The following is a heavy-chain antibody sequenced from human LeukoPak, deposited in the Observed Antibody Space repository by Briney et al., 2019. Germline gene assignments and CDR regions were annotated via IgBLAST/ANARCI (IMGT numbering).Heavy chain of an antibody. CDR3: AKDTSLRTSYHGYFDF. CDR1: GSTFSAYA. CDR2: LTLSGTNT. Sequence: GGSLRLTCAASGSTFSAYAMSWVCQAPGKGLEWVSALTLSGTNTHYADSVKGRFTISRDVSKSTLYLQMNTLTAEDTAVYYCAKDTSLRTSYHGYFDFWGQGALVTVSS. D-gene: IGHD2/OR15-2a*01. J-gene: IGHJ4*02. V-gene: IGHV3-23*01.